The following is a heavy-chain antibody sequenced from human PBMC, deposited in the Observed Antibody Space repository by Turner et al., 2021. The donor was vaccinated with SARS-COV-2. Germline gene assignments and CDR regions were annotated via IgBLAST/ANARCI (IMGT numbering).Heavy chain of an antibody. J-gene: IGHJ6*02. CDR1: GFSFSNYW. CDR3: AKRENGLGV. CDR2: INGDGSST. Sequence: EVQLWESGGGVVQPGGSLRLSSAASGFSFSNYWMHWVRQAPGKGLVRVSRINGDGSSTTYADSVKGRFTISRDNANNALYLQMNRLRAEDTAVYYCAKRENGLGVWGQGTTVTVSS. V-gene: IGHV3-74*01.